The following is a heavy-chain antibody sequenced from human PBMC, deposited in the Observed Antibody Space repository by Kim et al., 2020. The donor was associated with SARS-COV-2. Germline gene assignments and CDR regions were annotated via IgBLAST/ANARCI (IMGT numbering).Heavy chain of an antibody. J-gene: IGHJ4*02. Sequence: NTRNSRKVQARVAITRDTSATTADLELSGLRSEDTAVYYCAREAVAGSFDHWGQGTLVTVSS. CDR3: AREAVAGSFDH. CDR2: NT. D-gene: IGHD6-19*01. V-gene: IGHV1-3*01.